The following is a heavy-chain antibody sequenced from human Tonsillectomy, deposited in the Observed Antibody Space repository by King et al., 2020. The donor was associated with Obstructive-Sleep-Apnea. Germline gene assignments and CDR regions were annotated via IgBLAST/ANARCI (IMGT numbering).Heavy chain of an antibody. V-gene: IGHV4-31*03. D-gene: IGHD3-22*01. J-gene: IGHJ1*01. CDR2: IYYSGST. CDR1: GGSISSGGYY. Sequence: PLQESGPGLVKPSQTLSLTCTVSGGSISSGGYYWSWIRQHPGKGLEWIGYIYYSGSTYYNPSLKSRVTISVDTSKNQFSLKLSSVTAADTAVYYCARVHTYYYDSSGYEGNFQHWGQGTLVTVSS. CDR3: ARVHTYYYDSSGYEGNFQH.